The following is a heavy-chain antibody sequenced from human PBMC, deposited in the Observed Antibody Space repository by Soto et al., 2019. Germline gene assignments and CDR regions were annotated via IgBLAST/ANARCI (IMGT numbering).Heavy chain of an antibody. CDR3: ARGPRYDYIHGAGYYYAMDV. CDR1: EGTFSYYA. V-gene: IGHV1-69*01. J-gene: IGHJ6*02. CDR2: IIPLFGTP. D-gene: IGHD3-16*01. Sequence: QVQMVQSGAEVKKPGSSVKVSCKASEGTFSYYAISWVRQAPGQGLEWMGGIIPLFGTPNYAQEFQGRVTIIADPSTSTAYMDLSSLRSEDTAVYYCARGPRYDYIHGAGYYYAMDVWGQGTTVTVSS.